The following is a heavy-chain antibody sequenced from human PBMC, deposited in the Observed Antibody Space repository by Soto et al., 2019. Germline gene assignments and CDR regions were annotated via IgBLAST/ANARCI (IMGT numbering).Heavy chain of an antibody. D-gene: IGHD3-16*01. CDR1: GYSFTNND. CDR3: ARMATFGSLNWFDP. CDR2: MNPGSGDT. Sequence: SSVKVSCKTSGYSFTNNDVTWVRQATGQGLEWMGWMNPGSGDTGYAQKFQGRVTMTRDISIATAYMELSGLTSDDTAIYYCARMATFGSLNWFDPWGQGTLVTVSS. V-gene: IGHV1-8*01. J-gene: IGHJ5*02.